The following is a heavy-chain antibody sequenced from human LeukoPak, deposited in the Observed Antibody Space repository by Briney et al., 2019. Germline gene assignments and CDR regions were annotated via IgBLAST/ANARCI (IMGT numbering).Heavy chain of an antibody. Sequence: PSETLSLTCTVSGYSLSSGYYWGWIRQPPGKGLEWIGSIYHSGSTYYNPSLKSRVTISVDTSKNQFSLKLSSVTAADTAVYYCARDLRDCSGGSCPGWFDPWGQGTLVTVSS. CDR3: ARDLRDCSGGSCPGWFDP. CDR1: GYSLSSGYY. CDR2: IYHSGST. D-gene: IGHD2-15*01. V-gene: IGHV4-38-2*02. J-gene: IGHJ5*02.